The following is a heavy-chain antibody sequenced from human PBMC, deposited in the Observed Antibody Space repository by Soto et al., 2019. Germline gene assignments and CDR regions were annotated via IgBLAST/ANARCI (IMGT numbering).Heavy chain of an antibody. CDR3: ARLVLDWNLGWPFDY. CDR2: IIPIFGTA. D-gene: IGHD1-7*01. CDR1: GGTFSSYA. J-gene: IGHJ4*02. Sequence: SVKVSCKASGGTFSSYAISWVRQAPGQGLEWMGGIIPIFGTANYAQKFQGRVTITADESTSTGYRELSSLRSEDTAVYYCARLVLDWNLGWPFDYWGKGTLVTVSS. V-gene: IGHV1-69*01.